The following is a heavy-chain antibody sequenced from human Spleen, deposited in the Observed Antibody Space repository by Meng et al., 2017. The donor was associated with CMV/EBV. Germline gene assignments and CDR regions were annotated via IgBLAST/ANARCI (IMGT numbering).Heavy chain of an antibody. CDR1: GYTFAAYW. CDR2: INPKSGDT. V-gene: IGHV1-2*06. Sequence: VKRMQSGLEVEKPGAAVKVSCKASGYTFAAYWIQWVRRAPGQGLEWMGRINPKSGDTHYAQRFQGRVTMTGDTSISTADMELSGLRSDDTAMYYCARDEDISAAGKLFGDYWGQGTLVTASS. J-gene: IGHJ4*02. CDR3: ARDEDISAAGKLFGDY. D-gene: IGHD6-25*01.